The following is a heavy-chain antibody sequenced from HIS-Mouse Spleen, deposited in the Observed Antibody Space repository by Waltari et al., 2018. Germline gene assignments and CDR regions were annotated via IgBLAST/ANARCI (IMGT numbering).Heavy chain of an antibody. V-gene: IGHV4-34*01. J-gene: IGHJ5*02. CDR3: ARVGSSSSNNWFDP. Sequence: QVQLQQWGAGLLKPSETLSLTCAVYGGSFSGYYWSWIRQPPGKGLGWVGENNHSGSTTYHPSLKSRVTISVDTSKNQFSLKRGSVTAADTAVYYCARVGSSSSNNWFDPWGQGTLVTVSS. D-gene: IGHD6-6*01. CDR1: GGSFSGYY. CDR2: NNHSGST.